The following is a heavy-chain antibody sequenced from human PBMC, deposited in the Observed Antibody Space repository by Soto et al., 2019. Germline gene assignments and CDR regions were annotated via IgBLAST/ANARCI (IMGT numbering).Heavy chain of an antibody. J-gene: IGHJ4*02. CDR3: ARALLGYYFDY. CDR1: GGSISSGGYS. D-gene: IGHD1-26*01. CDR2: IYHSGST. Sequence: SETLSLTCAVSGGSISSGGYSWSWIRQPPGKGLEWIGYIYHSGSTYYNPSLKSRVTISVDRSKNQFSLKLSSVTAADTAVYYCARALLGYYFDYWGQGTLVTVSS. V-gene: IGHV4-30-2*01.